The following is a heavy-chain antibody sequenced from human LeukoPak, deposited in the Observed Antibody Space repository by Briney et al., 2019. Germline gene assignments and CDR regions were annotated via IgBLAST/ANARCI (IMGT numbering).Heavy chain of an antibody. D-gene: IGHD3-10*01. CDR1: GFTFSSYE. CDR2: ISSGGSTI. Sequence: PGGSLRLSCAASGFTFSSYEMNWVRQAPGKGLEWVSYISSGGSTIYYADSVKGRFTISRDNAKNSLYLQMNSLRAEDTAVYYCARDLPVYYYGSGSYSGYYGMDVWGKGTTVTVSS. J-gene: IGHJ6*04. V-gene: IGHV3-48*03. CDR3: ARDLPVYYYGSGSYSGYYGMDV.